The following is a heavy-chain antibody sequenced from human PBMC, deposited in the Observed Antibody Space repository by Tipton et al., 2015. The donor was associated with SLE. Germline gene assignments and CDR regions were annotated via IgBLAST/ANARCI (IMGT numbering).Heavy chain of an antibody. Sequence: TLSLTCSFSGVSFSTGRYYWGWIRQSPGQGLEWVGSLYPGGSTYFPPSLKSRASISADASKNHFSLKLDSVTAADTAVYYCARRRGGGYWGQGTLVSVSS. D-gene: IGHD3-16*01. V-gene: IGHV4-39*02. CDR3: ARRRGGGY. CDR2: LYPGGST. J-gene: IGHJ4*02. CDR1: GVSFSTGRYY.